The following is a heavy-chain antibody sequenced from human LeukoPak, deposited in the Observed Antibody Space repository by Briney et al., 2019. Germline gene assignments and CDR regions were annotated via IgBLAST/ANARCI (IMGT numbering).Heavy chain of an antibody. CDR1: GYTFTGYY. J-gene: IGHJ4*02. D-gene: IGHD1-26*01. CDR3: ATDAKWELLGFDY. V-gene: IGHV1-2*02. CDR2: INPNSGGT. Sequence: ASVKVSCKASGYTFTGYYMHWVRQAPGQGLEWMGWINPNSGGTNYAQKFQGRVTMTRDTPISTAYMELSRLRSDDTAVYYCATDAKWELLGFDYWGQGTLVTVSS.